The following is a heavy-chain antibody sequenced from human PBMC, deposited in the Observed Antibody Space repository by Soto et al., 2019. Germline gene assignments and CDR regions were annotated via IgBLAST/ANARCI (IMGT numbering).Heavy chain of an antibody. J-gene: IGHJ5*02. D-gene: IGHD3-10*01. CDR2: IYYSGIT. Sequence: SENLSVTCTVSGGSISSISYYWGWIRQPPGKGLELIGNIYYSGITYYNPSLTSRVTISVDTSKNQFSLQLTSVTAADTAVYYCARMPTNSGLAXRGQRT. V-gene: IGHV4-39*01. CDR1: GGSISSISYY. CDR3: ARMPTNSGLAX.